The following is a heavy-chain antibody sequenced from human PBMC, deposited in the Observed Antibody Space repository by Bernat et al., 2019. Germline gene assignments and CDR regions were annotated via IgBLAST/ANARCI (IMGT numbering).Heavy chain of an antibody. D-gene: IGHD6-13*01. CDR2: IWYDGSNK. CDR3: GRDLDAGYSRSWYELGLYYYYYGMDG. Sequence: QVQLVESGGGVVQPGRSLRLSCAASGFTFSSYGMHWVRQAPGKGREWVAVIWYDGSNKYYADSVKGRFTISRDNSKNTLYLQMNSLRAEYTAVYYCGRDLDAGYSRSWYELGLYYYYYGMDGWGQGTTVTVSS. J-gene: IGHJ6*02. CDR1: GFTFSSYG. V-gene: IGHV3-33*01.